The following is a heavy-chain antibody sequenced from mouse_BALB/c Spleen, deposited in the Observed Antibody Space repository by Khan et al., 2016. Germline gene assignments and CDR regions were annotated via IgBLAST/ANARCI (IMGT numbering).Heavy chain of an antibody. D-gene: IGHD1-1*01. J-gene: IGHJ4*01. CDR1: GFNIKDTY. CDR3: ARTVLDPYYAMDY. Sequence: VQLQQSGAELVKPGASVKLSCIASGFNIKDTYMHWVKQRPEQGLEWIGRIDPANGNTKYDPKFQGKATITADTSSNTAYLQLSSLTSEDTAVYYSARTVLDPYYAMDYWGQGTSVTVSS. CDR2: IDPANGNT. V-gene: IGHV14-3*02.